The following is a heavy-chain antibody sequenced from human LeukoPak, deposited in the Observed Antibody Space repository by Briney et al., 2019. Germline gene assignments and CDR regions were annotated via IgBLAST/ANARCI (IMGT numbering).Heavy chain of an antibody. CDR2: IYYSGST. Sequence: PSETLSLTCTVSGGSISSYYWSWIRQPPGKGLEWIGYIYYSGSTNYNPFLKSRVTISVDTSKNQFSLKLSSVTAADTAVYYCARGGDSSGYYYPVFDYWGQGTLVTVSS. CDR1: GGSISSYY. V-gene: IGHV4-59*01. CDR3: ARGGDSSGYYYPVFDY. J-gene: IGHJ4*02. D-gene: IGHD3-22*01.